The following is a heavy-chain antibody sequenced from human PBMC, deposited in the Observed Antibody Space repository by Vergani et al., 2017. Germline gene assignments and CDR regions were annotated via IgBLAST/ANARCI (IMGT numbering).Heavy chain of an antibody. D-gene: IGHD2-2*01. CDR3: ARDCSSTSCYGEVDY. V-gene: IGHV3-21*01. Sequence: EVQLLESGGGLVQPGGSLRLSCAASGFTFSSYAMSWVRQAPGKGLEWVSSISSSSSYIYYADSVKGRFTISRDNAKNSLYLQMNSLRAEDTAVYYCARDCSSTSCYGEVDYWGQGTLVTVSS. CDR1: GFTFSSYA. J-gene: IGHJ4*02. CDR2: ISSSSSYI.